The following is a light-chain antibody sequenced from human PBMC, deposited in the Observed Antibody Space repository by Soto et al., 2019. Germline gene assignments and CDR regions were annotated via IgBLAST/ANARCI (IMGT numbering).Light chain of an antibody. V-gene: IGKV3-15*01. J-gene: IGKJ2*01. CDR1: QSVSSN. CDR3: QQYNNWPPYT. CDR2: GAS. Sequence: EIVMTQSPATLSVSPGERATLSCRASQSVSSNLAWYQQKPGQAPRLLIYGASTRVTGIPARFSGSGSGTEFTLTISSAQSEDFAVYYCQQYNNWPPYTFGQGTKLEIK.